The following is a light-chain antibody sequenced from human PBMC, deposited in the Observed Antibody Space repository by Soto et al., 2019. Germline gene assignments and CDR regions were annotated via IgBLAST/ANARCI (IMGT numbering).Light chain of an antibody. Sequence: SYELTQPPSVSVAPGKTARITCAGNNIGSQSVHWYQQKPGQAPVLVIFYDRERPSRIPERFSGSNSGNTATLTISRVEAGDEADYYCQVWDSSSDHYVFATGTKVTVL. CDR1: NIGSQS. CDR2: YDR. J-gene: IGLJ1*01. V-gene: IGLV3-21*04. CDR3: QVWDSSSDHYV.